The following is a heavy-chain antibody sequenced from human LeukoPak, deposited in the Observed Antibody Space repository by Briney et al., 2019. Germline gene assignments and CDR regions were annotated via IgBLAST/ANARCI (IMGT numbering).Heavy chain of an antibody. V-gene: IGHV1-69*01. D-gene: IGHD4-17*01. CDR3: AREDGGYGDYGISPDAFDI. CDR1: GGTFSSYA. J-gene: IGHJ3*02. Sequence: GASVKVSCKASGGTFSSYAISLVRQAPGQGLEWMGGIIPIFGTANYAQKFQGIVTITADESTSTAYMELSSLRSEDTAVYYCAREDGGYGDYGISPDAFDIWGQGTMVTVSS. CDR2: IIPIFGTA.